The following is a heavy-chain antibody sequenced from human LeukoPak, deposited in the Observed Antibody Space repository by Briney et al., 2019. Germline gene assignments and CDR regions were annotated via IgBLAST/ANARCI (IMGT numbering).Heavy chain of an antibody. CDR1: GFTFSSYS. J-gene: IGHJ3*01. Sequence: PGGSLRLSCAASGFTFSSYSMNWVRQAPGKGLEWVAVISYDGSNKYYADSVKGRFHISRDNSKNTLYLQMNSLRAEDTAVYYCAKGGSYDLWRQGTMVTHPS. CDR2: ISYDGSNK. V-gene: IGHV3-30*18. D-gene: IGHD2-21*01. CDR3: AKGGSYDL.